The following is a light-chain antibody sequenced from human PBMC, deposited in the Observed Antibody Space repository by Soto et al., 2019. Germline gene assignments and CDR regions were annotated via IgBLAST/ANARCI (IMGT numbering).Light chain of an antibody. CDR1: QTVSSH. Sequence: VMTQSPATLSVSPGERATLSCRASQTVSSHLAWYQQKPGQAPRLLIYGASTRATDVPARFSGSGSGTEFTLTISSLQSEDFAVYYCQQRSNWPMYTFGQGTKLEIK. J-gene: IGKJ2*01. CDR2: GAS. V-gene: IGKV3-15*01. CDR3: QQRSNWPMYT.